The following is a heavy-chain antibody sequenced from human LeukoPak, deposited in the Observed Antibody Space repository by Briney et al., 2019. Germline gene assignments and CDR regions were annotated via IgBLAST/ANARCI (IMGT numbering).Heavy chain of an antibody. Sequence: SETLSLTCTVSGGSISSYYWSWIRQPPGKGLEWIGYIYYSGSTNYNPSLKSRVTISVDTSKNQFSLKLSSVTAADTAVYYCASFYSGSYSAFDIWGQGTMVTVSS. CDR3: ASFYSGSYSAFDI. CDR1: GGSISSYY. V-gene: IGHV4-59*08. J-gene: IGHJ3*02. D-gene: IGHD1-26*01. CDR2: IYYSGST.